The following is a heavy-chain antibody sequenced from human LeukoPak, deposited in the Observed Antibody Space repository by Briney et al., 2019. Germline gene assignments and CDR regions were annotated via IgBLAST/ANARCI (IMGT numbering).Heavy chain of an antibody. Sequence: GASVKVSCKASGYTFTNYGISWVRQAPAQGLEWVGWIHGDNGNTNYAQKFQGRVTVTADTSTSIAYMELRSLRSDDTAVYYCATYDFWSGLCAYWGQGTLVTVSS. CDR1: GYTFTNYG. CDR3: ATYDFWSGLCAY. D-gene: IGHD3-3*01. CDR2: IHGDNGNT. V-gene: IGHV1-18*04. J-gene: IGHJ4*02.